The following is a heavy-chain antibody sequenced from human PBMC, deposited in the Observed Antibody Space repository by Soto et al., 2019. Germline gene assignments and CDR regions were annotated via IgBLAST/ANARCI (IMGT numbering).Heavy chain of an antibody. V-gene: IGHV1-58*01. CDR2: IGVGSGNR. J-gene: IGHJ4*02. Sequence: SVKVSCKASGFTFTSSAVQWVRQARGQRLEWIGWIGVGSGNRHYAQKFQERVTITREMSTNTAYMELSSLRSEETAVYYCAALGVNFDHWGQGTLVTVSS. CDR1: GFTFTSSA. CDR3: AALGVNFDH. D-gene: IGHD2-8*01.